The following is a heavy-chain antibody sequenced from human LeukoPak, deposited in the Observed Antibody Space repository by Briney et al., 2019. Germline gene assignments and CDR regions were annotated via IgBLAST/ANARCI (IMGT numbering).Heavy chain of an antibody. Sequence: GGSLRLSCAASGFTFSSYAMSWVRQAPGKGLEWVSAISGSGGSTYYADSVKGRFTISRDNSKNTLYLQMNSLRAEDTAVYYCAKDKGGSYYPAYFDYWGQGTLVTVSS. D-gene: IGHD1-26*01. CDR1: GFTFSSYA. J-gene: IGHJ4*02. V-gene: IGHV3-23*01. CDR3: AKDKGGSYYPAYFDY. CDR2: ISGSGGST.